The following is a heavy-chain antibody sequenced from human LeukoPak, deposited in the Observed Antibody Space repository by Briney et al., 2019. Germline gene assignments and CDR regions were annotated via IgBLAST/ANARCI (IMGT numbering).Heavy chain of an antibody. J-gene: IGHJ6*03. Sequence: SGGSLRLSCAASGFTFSNFGFHWVRQAPGKGLEWVAFVRNDGNNEYSADSVKGRFIISRDNSKNTLYLQMNSLRAEDTALYYCAKGWGLYYYMDIWGTGTTVTVSS. CDR2: VRNDGNNE. CDR3: AKGWGLYYYMDI. V-gene: IGHV3-30*02. CDR1: GFTFSNFG. D-gene: IGHD1-26*01.